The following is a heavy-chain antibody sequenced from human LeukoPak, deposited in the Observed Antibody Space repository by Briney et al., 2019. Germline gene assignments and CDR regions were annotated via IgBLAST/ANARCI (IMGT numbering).Heavy chain of an antibody. V-gene: IGHV1-2*02. Sequence: GASVKVSCKASGYTFTGYYMHWVRQAPGQGLEWMGWINPNSGGTNYAQKFQGRVTMTRDTSISTAYMELSRLKSDDTAIYYCARVPNSGYEYWYFDLWGPGTLVTVSS. D-gene: IGHD5-12*01. CDR3: ARVPNSGYEYWYFDL. J-gene: IGHJ2*01. CDR1: GYTFTGYY. CDR2: INPNSGGT.